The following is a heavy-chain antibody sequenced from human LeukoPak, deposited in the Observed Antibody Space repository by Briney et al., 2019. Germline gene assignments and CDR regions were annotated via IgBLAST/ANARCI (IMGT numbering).Heavy chain of an antibody. D-gene: IGHD6-19*01. CDR2: IDPSDSYT. Sequence: HGESLKISCKGSGYSFTSYWISWVRQMPGKGREWMGRIDPSDSYTNYSPSFQGHVTISADKSISTAYLQWSSLKASDTAMYYCARQTYSSGWYEDYWGQGTLVTVSS. CDR3: ARQTYSSGWYEDY. CDR1: GYSFTSYW. V-gene: IGHV5-10-1*01. J-gene: IGHJ4*02.